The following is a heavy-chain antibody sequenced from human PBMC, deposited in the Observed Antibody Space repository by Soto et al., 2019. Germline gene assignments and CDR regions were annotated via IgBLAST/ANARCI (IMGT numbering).Heavy chain of an antibody. V-gene: IGHV3-33*01. D-gene: IGHD5-12*01. Sequence: QVQLVESGGGVVQPGRSLRLSCAASGFTFRNYGMHWVRQAPAKGLEWVALVWYDGGNKNYVDSVKGRFTISRDNSKYTLYLQMNRLRDEDTAVYYCVRAAGYSGNDYVYYYGMDVWGQGTTVTVSS. CDR2: VWYDGGNK. J-gene: IGHJ6*02. CDR3: VRAAGYSGNDYVYYYGMDV. CDR1: GFTFRNYG.